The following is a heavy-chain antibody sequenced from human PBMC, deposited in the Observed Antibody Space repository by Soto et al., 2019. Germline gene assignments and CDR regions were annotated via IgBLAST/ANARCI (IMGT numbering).Heavy chain of an antibody. D-gene: IGHD3-10*01. CDR2: IYSGGST. CDR3: ARDRGMVRGVIIDAFDI. CDR1: GFTVSSNY. V-gene: IGHV3-66*01. Sequence: GGSLRLSCAASGFTVSSNYMSWVRQAPGKGLEWVSVIYSGGSTYYADSVKGRFTISRDNSKNTLYLHMNSLRAEDTAVYSCARDRGMVRGVIIDAFDIWGQGTMVTVSS. J-gene: IGHJ3*02.